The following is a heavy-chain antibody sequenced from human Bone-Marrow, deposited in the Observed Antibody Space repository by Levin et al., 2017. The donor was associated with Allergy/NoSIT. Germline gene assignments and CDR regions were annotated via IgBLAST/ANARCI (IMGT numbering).Heavy chain of an antibody. J-gene: IGHJ4*02. V-gene: IGHV3-9*01. D-gene: IGHD6-19*01. CDR3: AKDIHQALTTLEPPVFGGWYAPYFDY. CDR1: GFTFDDYA. Sequence: GGSLRLSCAASGFTFDDYAMHWVRQAPGKGLEWVSGISWNSGSIGYADSVKGRFTISRDNAKNSLYLQMNSLRAEDTALYYCAKDIHQALTTLEPPVFGGWYAPYFDYWGQGTLVTVSS. CDR2: ISWNSGSI.